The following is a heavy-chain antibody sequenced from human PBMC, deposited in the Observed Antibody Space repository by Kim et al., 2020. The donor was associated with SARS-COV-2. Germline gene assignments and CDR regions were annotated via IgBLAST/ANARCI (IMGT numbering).Heavy chain of an antibody. Sequence: SKEYAKSVKGRFTISRDDFKNVLFLEMSNLRADDTAVYFCAREYGKRLDVWGQGTTVSVSS. J-gene: IGHJ6*02. D-gene: IGHD4-17*01. CDR3: AREYGKRLDV. V-gene: IGHV3-64*04. CDR2: SK.